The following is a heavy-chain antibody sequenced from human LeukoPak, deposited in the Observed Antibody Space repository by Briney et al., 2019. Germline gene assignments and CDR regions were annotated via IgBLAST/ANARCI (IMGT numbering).Heavy chain of an antibody. CDR3: VRGRGGDV. Sequence: GGSLRLSCAASGFTLSSYWMTWVRQAPGKGLEWVANIKQDGSEKHYVDSVKGRFTISRDNAKNSLYLQMDSLRAEDTAVYYCVRGRGGDVWGQGTMVTVSS. CDR2: IKQDGSEK. D-gene: IGHD2-15*01. J-gene: IGHJ3*01. V-gene: IGHV3-7*04. CDR1: GFTLSSYW.